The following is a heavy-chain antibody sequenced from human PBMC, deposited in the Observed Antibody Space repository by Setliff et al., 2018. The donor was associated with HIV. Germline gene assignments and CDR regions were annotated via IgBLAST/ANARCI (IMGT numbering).Heavy chain of an antibody. CDR3: ARIYRGSWPFDACDI. CDR1: RFSFRSYW. Sequence: GGSLRLSCAASRFSFRSYWMNWVRQAPGKGLAWVASIKQDGSESYYVDSVKGRFTISRDNARGALFLQMNSLRAEDTAIYYCARIYRGSWPFDACDIWGQGTMVTVSS. CDR2: IKQDGSES. V-gene: IGHV3-7*03. J-gene: IGHJ3*02. D-gene: IGHD6-6*01.